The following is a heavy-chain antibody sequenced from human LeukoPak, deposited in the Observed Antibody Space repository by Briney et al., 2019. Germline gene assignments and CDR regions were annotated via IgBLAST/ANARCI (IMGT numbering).Heavy chain of an antibody. V-gene: IGHV3-30*18. D-gene: IGHD3-10*01. J-gene: IGHJ2*01. CDR2: ISYDGSNK. Sequence: PGGSLRLSCAASGFTFSSYGMHWVRQAPGKGLEWVAVISYDGSNKYYADSVKGRFTISRDNSKNTLYLQMNSLRAEDTAVYYCAKVIGYYYGSGSHWYFDLWGRGTLVTVSS. CDR3: AKVIGYYYGSGSHWYFDL. CDR1: GFTFSSYG.